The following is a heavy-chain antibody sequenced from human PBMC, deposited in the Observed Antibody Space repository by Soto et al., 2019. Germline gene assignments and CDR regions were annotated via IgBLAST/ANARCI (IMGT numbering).Heavy chain of an antibody. D-gene: IGHD3-10*01. V-gene: IGHV2-5*02. J-gene: IGHJ4*02. CDR3: AHRRPAVRTYYVDN. CDR1: GFSLSSSGVG. CDR2: ICWDDDK. Sequence: QITLKESGPTLVKPTQTLTLTCTFSGFSLSSSGVGVGWIRQPPGKALEWLALICWDDDKRYSPSLKSRLSNTKDTSKNQVVLTITNMDPVDKATYYFAHRRPAVRTYYVDNWGQGNLVNDSS.